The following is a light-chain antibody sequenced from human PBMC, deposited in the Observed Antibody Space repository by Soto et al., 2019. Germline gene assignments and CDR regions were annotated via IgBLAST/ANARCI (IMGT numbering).Light chain of an antibody. CDR3: QKYNSDPRT. CDR2: AAS. CDR1: QGISNY. V-gene: IGKV1-27*01. J-gene: IGKJ4*01. Sequence: DVQMTQAPSSLSASVGDRVTITCRASQGISNYLAWYQQKPGKVPKLLIYAASILQAGVPSRFSGSGSGTDFNLTISSLEPDDVATYYCQKYNSDPRTFGGGTKVEIK.